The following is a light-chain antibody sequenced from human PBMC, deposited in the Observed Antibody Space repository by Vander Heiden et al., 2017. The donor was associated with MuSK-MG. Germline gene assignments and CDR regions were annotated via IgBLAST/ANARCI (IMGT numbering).Light chain of an antibody. V-gene: IGLV2-14*01. CDR3: SSFTSSSARV. J-gene: IGLJ2*01. CDR2: EVN. Sequence: QPALTQPASVSGSPGQSLTISCTGTSSDVGAYTYVSWYQQHPGKAPKLIIFEVNNRPSGVSVRFSGSKSGNTASLTISGLQAEDEADYYCSSFTSSSARVFGGGTTVTVL. CDR1: SSDVGAYTY.